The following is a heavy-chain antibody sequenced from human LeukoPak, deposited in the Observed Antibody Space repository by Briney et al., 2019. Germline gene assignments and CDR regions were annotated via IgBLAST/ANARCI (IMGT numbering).Heavy chain of an antibody. V-gene: IGHV3-53*01. Sequence: GGSLRLSCATSGFTVSSNYMSWVRQAPGKGLEWVSVIYDSGTTYYADSVKGRFLIFRDTSKNTADLQMNSLRVEDTAVYYCAGRRSSGWYAYWGQGTLVTVSS. J-gene: IGHJ4*02. D-gene: IGHD6-19*01. CDR2: IYDSGTT. CDR1: GFTVSSNY. CDR3: AGRRSSGWYAY.